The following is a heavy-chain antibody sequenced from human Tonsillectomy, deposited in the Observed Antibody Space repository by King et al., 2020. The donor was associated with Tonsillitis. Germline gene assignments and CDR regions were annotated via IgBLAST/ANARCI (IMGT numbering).Heavy chain of an antibody. CDR3: ARDKRYSSGWYSNS. CDR1: GGTFSTYG. CDR2: IIPILDIA. Sequence: VQLVQSGAEVKKPGSSVKVSCKASGGTFSTYGISWVRQSPGQGLEWMGRIIPILDIANYAKKFQGRVTITADKSTTTAYMELSSLRSEDTAVYYCARDKRYSSGWYSNSWGQGTLVTVSS. J-gene: IGHJ4*02. D-gene: IGHD6-19*01. V-gene: IGHV1-69*04.